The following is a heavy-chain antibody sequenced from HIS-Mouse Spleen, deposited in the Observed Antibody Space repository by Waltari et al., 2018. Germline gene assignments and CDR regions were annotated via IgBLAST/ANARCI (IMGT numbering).Heavy chain of an antibody. CDR2: IYHSGST. CDR1: GYSISSGYY. D-gene: IGHD6-13*01. CDR3: ARAAAAGQDY. V-gene: IGHV4-38-2*02. Sequence: QVHLQESGPGLVKPSETLSPTCTASGYSISSGYYWGWIRQPPGKGLEWIGSIYHSGSTYYNPSLKSRVTISVDTSKNQFSLKLSSVTAADTAVYYCARAAAAGQDYWGQGTLVTVSS. J-gene: IGHJ4*02.